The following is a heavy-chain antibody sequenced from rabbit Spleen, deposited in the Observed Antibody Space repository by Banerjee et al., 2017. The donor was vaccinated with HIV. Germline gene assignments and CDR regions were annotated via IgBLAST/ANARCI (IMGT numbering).Heavy chain of an antibody. D-gene: IGHD1-1*01. CDR3: ARDTSSSFSSYGMDL. J-gene: IGHJ6*01. CDR2: AYAGSSDST. Sequence: QSLEESGGGLVKPGASLTLTCNAPGFSFNEFSFNSGYDMCWVRQAPGKGLEWVACAYAGSSDSTYSATWAKGRFTISKTSSTTVTLQMTRLTAADTATYFCARDTSSSFSSYGMDLWGPGTLVTVS. CDR1: GFSFNEFSFNSGYD. V-gene: IGHV1S40*01.